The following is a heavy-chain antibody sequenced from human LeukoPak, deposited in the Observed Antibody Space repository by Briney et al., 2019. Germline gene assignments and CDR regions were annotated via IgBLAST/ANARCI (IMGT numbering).Heavy chain of an antibody. V-gene: IGHV1-2*02. CDR1: GYTFTGYY. D-gene: IGHD1-26*01. Sequence: GASVKVSCKASGYTFTGYYMHWVRQAPGQGLEWMGWINPNSGGTNYAQKFQGRVTMTRDTSISTAYMELSRLRSDDTAVYYCARVDGGSYSGSLDYWGQGTLVTVSS. J-gene: IGHJ4*02. CDR3: ARVDGGSYSGSLDY. CDR2: INPNSGGT.